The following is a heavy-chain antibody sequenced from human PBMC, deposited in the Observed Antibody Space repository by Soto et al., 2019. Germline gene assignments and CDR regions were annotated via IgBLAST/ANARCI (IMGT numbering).Heavy chain of an antibody. V-gene: IGHV1-69*13. CDR2: IIPIFGTA. CDR3: AREPDSGYDSRRFDE. Sequence: SVKVSCKASGGTFSSYAISWVRQAPGQGLEWMGGIIPIFGTANYAQKFQGRVTITADESTSTAYMELSSLRSEDTAVYYCAREPDSGYDSRRFDEWGQGTLVTVSS. D-gene: IGHD5-12*01. J-gene: IGHJ4*02. CDR1: GGTFSSYA.